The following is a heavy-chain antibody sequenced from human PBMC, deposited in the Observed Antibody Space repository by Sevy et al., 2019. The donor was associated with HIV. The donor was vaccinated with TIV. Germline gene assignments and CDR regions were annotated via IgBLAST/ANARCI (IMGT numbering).Heavy chain of an antibody. CDR1: GFTFSSYW. J-gene: IGHJ4*02. CDR3: ARDTRLYYYGSGSSHFDY. V-gene: IGHV3-7*01. Sequence: GGSLRLSCAASGFTFSSYWMSWVRQAPGKGLEWVVNIKADGSEKYYVDSVKGRFTISRDNAKNSLYLQMSSLRAEDTSVYYGARDTRLYYYGSGSSHFDYWGQGTLVTVSS. CDR2: IKADGSEK. D-gene: IGHD3-10*01.